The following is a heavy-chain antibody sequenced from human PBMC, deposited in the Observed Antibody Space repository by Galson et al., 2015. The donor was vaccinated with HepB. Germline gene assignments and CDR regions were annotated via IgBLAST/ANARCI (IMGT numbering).Heavy chain of an antibody. CDR2: IKQDGSEK. V-gene: IGHV3-7*01. Sequence: SLRLSCAASGFTFSSYWMSWVRQAPGKGLEWVANIKQDGSEKYYVDYVKGRFTISRDNAKNSLYLQMNSLRAEDTAVYYCARARLAYCGGDCYNKYWYFDLWGRGTLVTVSS. J-gene: IGHJ2*01. D-gene: IGHD2-21*02. CDR3: ARARLAYCGGDCYNKYWYFDL. CDR1: GFTFSSYW.